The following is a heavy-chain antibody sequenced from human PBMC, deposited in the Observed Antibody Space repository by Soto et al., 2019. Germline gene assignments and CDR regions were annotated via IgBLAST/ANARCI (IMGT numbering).Heavy chain of an antibody. CDR2: ITINGNT. CDR3: SRETGENCTSEAH. CDR1: GAYISDFS. J-gene: IGHJ1*01. D-gene: IGHD7-27*01. V-gene: IGHV4-4*07. Sequence: QVQQQESGPGLVKPSDTLSLTCRVSGAYISDFSWSLIRQPAGQGLEWIGRITINGNTQTNPSFKSRVTMSIGTYRNLFSLKLQSATAADPALYYCSRETGENCTSEAHWGPGTLGSVS.